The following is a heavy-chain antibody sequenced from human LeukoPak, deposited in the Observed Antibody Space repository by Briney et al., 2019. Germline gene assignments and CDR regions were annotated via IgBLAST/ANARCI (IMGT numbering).Heavy chain of an antibody. CDR3: ARGLIDYGGNSVHAFDI. CDR1: GGSFSGYY. Sequence: SETLSLTCAVYGGSFSGYYWSWIRQPPGKGLEWIGEINHSGSTNYNPSLKSRVTISVDTSKNQSSLKLSSVTAADTAVYYCARGLIDYGGNSVHAFDIWGQGTMVTVSS. J-gene: IGHJ3*02. CDR2: INHSGST. V-gene: IGHV4-34*01. D-gene: IGHD4-23*01.